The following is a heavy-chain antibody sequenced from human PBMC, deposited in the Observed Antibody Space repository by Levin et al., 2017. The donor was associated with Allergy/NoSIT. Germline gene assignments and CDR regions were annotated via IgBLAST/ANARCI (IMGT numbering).Heavy chain of an antibody. J-gene: IGHJ3*01. Sequence: PGGSLRLSCAASGFTFSTHSMNWVRQAPGKGLEWVAYITRSSSTKHYADSVKGRFTISRDNAKNSLFLQMNSLRDEDTAVYYCARDFYGFVWGQGTMVTVSS. V-gene: IGHV3-48*02. CDR3: ARDFYGFV. CDR1: GFTFSTHS. CDR2: ITRSSSTK. D-gene: IGHD2/OR15-2a*01.